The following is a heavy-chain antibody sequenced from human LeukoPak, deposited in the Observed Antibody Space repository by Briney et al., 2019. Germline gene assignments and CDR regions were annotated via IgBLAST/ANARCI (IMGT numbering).Heavy chain of an antibody. J-gene: IGHJ4*02. V-gene: IGHV3-23*01. CDR3: ARALSGSFDY. Sequence: GGSLTLSCAASGFTFSSYTMTWVRQAPGQGLEWVSGISDSGGGTYYADSVRGRFTISRDSSKNMLYLHMNSLRAEDTAVYYCARALSGSFDYWGQGTLVTVSS. CDR1: GFTFSSYT. CDR2: ISDSGGGT. D-gene: IGHD1-26*01.